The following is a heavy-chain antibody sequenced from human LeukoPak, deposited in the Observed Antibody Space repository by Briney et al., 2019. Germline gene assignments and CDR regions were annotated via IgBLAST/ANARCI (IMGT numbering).Heavy chain of an antibody. Sequence: GGSLRLSCAASGFTFSSYGMNWVRQAPGEGLEWVSYISRSSSTIYYADSVKGRFTISRDNAKNSLYLQMNSLRDEDTAVYYCARDYYGSGSYVFDYWGQGTLVTVSS. CDR1: GFTFSSYG. CDR2: ISRSSSTI. D-gene: IGHD3-10*01. V-gene: IGHV3-48*02. CDR3: ARDYYGSGSYVFDY. J-gene: IGHJ4*02.